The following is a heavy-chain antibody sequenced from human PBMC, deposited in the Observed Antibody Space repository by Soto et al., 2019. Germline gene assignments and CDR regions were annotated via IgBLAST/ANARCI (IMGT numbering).Heavy chain of an antibody. CDR3: ASVPQCRTSPQVFDY. Sequence: VQLLQSGAEVKKPGASVRVSCKASGYSFTRFGISWVRQAPGQGLEWVGRISTYNGNTKYAQKLEGRVTVSTDTSTSTAYMELRSLRSDDTAVYYCASVPQCRTSPQVFDYGGQGTLLTVSS. J-gene: IGHJ4*02. D-gene: IGHD3-10*02. CDR1: GYSFTRFG. CDR2: ISTYNGNT. V-gene: IGHV1-18*01.